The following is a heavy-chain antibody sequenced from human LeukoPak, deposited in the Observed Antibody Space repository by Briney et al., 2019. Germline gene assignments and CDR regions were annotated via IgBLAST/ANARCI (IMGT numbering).Heavy chain of an antibody. V-gene: IGHV3-30*04. CDR3: ARASQWLQTKGDFDY. Sequence: PGGSLRLSCAASGFTFSSYAMHWVRQAPGKGLEWVAVISYDGSNKYYADSVKGRFTISRDNSKNTLYLQMNSLRAEDTAVYYCARASQWLQTKGDFDYWGQGTLVTVSS. CDR1: GFTFSSYA. D-gene: IGHD6-19*01. CDR2: ISYDGSNK. J-gene: IGHJ4*02.